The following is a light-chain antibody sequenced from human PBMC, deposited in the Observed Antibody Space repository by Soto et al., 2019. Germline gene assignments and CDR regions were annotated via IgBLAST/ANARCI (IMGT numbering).Light chain of an antibody. Sequence: QPVLTQPASVSGSPGQSITISCTGTSSDVGGYNYVSWYQHHPGKAPKLMIYDVSYRPSGVSNRFSGSKSGNTAALTISGLQAEDEADYYCSSYTSSSTLYVFGPGTQLTVL. V-gene: IGLV2-14*03. CDR1: SSDVGGYNY. CDR3: SSYTSSSTLYV. CDR2: DVS. J-gene: IGLJ1*01.